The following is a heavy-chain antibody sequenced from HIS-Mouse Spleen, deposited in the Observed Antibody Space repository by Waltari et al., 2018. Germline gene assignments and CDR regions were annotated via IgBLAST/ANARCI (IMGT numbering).Heavy chain of an antibody. D-gene: IGHD6-13*01. J-gene: IGHJ4*02. CDR1: GDSVSSNSPA. CDR2: TYYRSKWYN. V-gene: IGHV6-1*01. Sequence: QVQLQQSGPGLVRPSQTLSLTCAISGDSVSSNSPAWNWIRQSPSRGLEWLGRTYYRSKWYNDYAVSVKSRITINPDTSKNQFSLQLNSVTPEDTAVYYCARSGFVAAAGTIDYWGQGTLVTVSS. CDR3: ARSGFVAAAGTIDY.